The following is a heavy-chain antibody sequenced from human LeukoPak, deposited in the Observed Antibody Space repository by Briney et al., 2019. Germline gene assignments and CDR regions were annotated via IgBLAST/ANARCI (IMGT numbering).Heavy chain of an antibody. J-gene: IGHJ4*02. CDR1: GYSINNYW. Sequence: GESLKISCKGSGYSINNYWIGWVRQMPGKGLEWMGIIYPADSDTRYSPSFQGQVTISVDKSISTAYLQWSSLKASDTAMYYCARRYSRSYYFDYWGQGNLVTVSS. CDR2: IYPADSDT. CDR3: ARRYSRSYYFDY. D-gene: IGHD6-13*01. V-gene: IGHV5-51*01.